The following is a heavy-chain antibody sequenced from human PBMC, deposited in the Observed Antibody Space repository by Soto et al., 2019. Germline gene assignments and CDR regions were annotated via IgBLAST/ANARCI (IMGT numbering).Heavy chain of an antibody. CDR1: GDRFTDYY. CDR3: ARESGGATATLDYYYFYMDV. V-gene: IGHV1-2*04. D-gene: IGHD5-12*01. J-gene: IGHJ6*03. CDR2: INPNSGVT. Sequence: QVQLVQSGAEVKEPGASVTVSCRASGDRFTDYYMHWVRQAPGQGLEWMGWINPNSGVTKYAQKFQGWVTMTRDTSIRTVYMQLSRLGFDDTAIYYCARESGGATATLDYYYFYMDVWGTGTRVIVSS.